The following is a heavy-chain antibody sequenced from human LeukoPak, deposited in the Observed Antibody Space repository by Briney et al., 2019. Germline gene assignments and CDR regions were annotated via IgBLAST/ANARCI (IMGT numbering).Heavy chain of an antibody. CDR3: ARVRMERDGYNFDY. V-gene: IGHV4-61*02. D-gene: IGHD5-24*01. CDR2: IYTSGST. J-gene: IGHJ4*02. CDR1: GGSITSGSYY. Sequence: VQPSGTLSLTCTVSGGSITSGSYYWSWIRQPAGKGLEWIGRIYTSGSTNYNPSLKSRVTISVDTSKNQFSLKLSSVTAADTAVYYCARVRMERDGYNFDYWGQGTLVTVSS.